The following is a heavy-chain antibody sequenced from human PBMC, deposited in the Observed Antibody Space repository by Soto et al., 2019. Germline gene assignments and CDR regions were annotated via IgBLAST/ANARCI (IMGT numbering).Heavy chain of an antibody. CDR1: GGSVSGSY. J-gene: IGHJ4*01. V-gene: IGHV4-34*01. CDR2: INHSGST. D-gene: IGHD2-15*01. Sequence: SESMYLGCAAYGGSVSGSYWGWIRQPPGKGLEWIGEINHSGSTNYNPSLKSRVTISVDTSKNQFSLKLSSVTAADTAVYYCARVSFGGGLDYWRHGTPVPVSS. CDR3: ARVSFGGGLDY.